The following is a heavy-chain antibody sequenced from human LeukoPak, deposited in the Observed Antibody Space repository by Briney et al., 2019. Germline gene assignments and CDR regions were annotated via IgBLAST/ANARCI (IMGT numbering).Heavy chain of an antibody. J-gene: IGHJ5*02. CDR2: IIPIFGTA. CDR3: ATQSGRIVVVPAAIWFDP. Sequence: ASVKVSCKAPGGTFSSYAISWVRQAPGQGLEWMGGIIPIFGTAKYAQKFQGRVTITADESTSTAYMELSSLRSEDTAVYYCATQSGRIVVVPAAIWFDPWGQGTLVTVSS. D-gene: IGHD2-2*01. CDR1: GGTFSSYA. V-gene: IGHV1-69*13.